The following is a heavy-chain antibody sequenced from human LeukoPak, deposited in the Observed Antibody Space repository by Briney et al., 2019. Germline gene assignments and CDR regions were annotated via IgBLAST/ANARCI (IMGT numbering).Heavy chain of an antibody. J-gene: IGHJ4*02. CDR2: INPNSGGT. CDR1: GYTFTGYY. V-gene: IGHV1-2*02. D-gene: IGHD7-27*01. Sequence: ASVKVSCKASGYTFTGYYMHWVRQAPGQGLEWMGWINPNSGGTNYAQKSQGRVTMTRDTSISTAYMELSRLRSDDTAVYYCARDSTGEIGVVGYWGQGTLVTVSS. CDR3: ARDSTGEIGVVGY.